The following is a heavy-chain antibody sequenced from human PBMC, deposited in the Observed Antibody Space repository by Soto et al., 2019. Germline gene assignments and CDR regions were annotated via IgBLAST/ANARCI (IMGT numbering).Heavy chain of an antibody. CDR1: GFTFSSYG. J-gene: IGHJ5*02. V-gene: IGHV3-30*18. CDR2: ISYDGSNK. CDR3: AKWSYSSSWYEGGAKPYNWFDP. D-gene: IGHD6-13*01. Sequence: QVQLVESGGGVVQPGRSLRLSCAASGFTFSSYGMHWVRQAPGKGLEWVAVISYDGSNKYYADSGKGRFTISRDNSKNTLYLQMISQRAEDTAVYYCAKWSYSSSWYEGGAKPYNWFDPWGQGTLVTVSS.